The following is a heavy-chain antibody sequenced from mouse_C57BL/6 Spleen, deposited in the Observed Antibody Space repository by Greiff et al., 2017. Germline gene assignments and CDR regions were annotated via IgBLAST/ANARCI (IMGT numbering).Heavy chain of an antibody. J-gene: IGHJ2*01. CDR3: VRLGYSNYFDY. V-gene: IGHV10-1*01. CDR2: IRSKSNNYAT. CDR1: GFSFNTYA. Sequence: EVMLVESGGGLVQPKGSLKLSCAASGFSFNTYAMNWVRQAPGKGLEWVARIRSKSNNYATYYADSVKDRFTISRDDSESMLYLQMNNLKTEDTAMYYCVRLGYSNYFDYWGQGTTLTVSS. D-gene: IGHD2-5*01.